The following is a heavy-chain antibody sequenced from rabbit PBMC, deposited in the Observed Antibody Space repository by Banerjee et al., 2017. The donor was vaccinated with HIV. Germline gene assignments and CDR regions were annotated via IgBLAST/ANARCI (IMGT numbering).Heavy chain of an antibody. D-gene: IGHD4-2*01. CDR1: GFTLSSYW. CDR2: IDTGITNT. V-gene: IGHV1S40*01. Sequence: QSLEESGGDLVKPGASLTLTCTASGFTLSSYWMCWVRQAPGKGLEWIGCIDTGITNTYYASWAKGRFTISKTSSTTVTLQMTSLTAADTATYFCARNLNAGSDLWGPGTLVTVS. J-gene: IGHJ6*01. CDR3: ARNLNAGSDL.